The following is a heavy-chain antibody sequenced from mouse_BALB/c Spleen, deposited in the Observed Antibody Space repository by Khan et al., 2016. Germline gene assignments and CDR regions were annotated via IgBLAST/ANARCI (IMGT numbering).Heavy chain of an antibody. CDR2: ISYRGST. CDR1: GYSITSDYA. J-gene: IGHJ3*01. V-gene: IGHV3-2*02. CDR3: ASDPYGYDVAWFAY. D-gene: IGHD2-2*01. Sequence: EVQLQESGPGLVKPSQSLSLTCTVTGYSITSDYAWNWIRQFPGNKLEWMGYISYRGSTNYNPPLKSRISITRDTSKNQFFLQLNSVTTEDTATYFCASDPYGYDVAWFAYWGQGTLVSVSA.